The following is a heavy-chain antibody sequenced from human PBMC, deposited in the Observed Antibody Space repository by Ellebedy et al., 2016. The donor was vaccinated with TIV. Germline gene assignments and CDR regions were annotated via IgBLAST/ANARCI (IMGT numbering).Heavy chain of an antibody. J-gene: IGHJ4*02. D-gene: IGHD3-22*01. CDR1: GFTFSDYY. V-gene: IGHV3-11*04. CDR2: ISSSGSTI. Sequence: LSLTCAASGFTFSDYYMSWIRQAPGKGLEWVSYISSSGSTIYYADSVKGRFNISRDNAKNTLYLQMNSLRAEDTAVYYCARDRVTTMIVSDYWGQGTLVTVSS. CDR3: ARDRVTTMIVSDY.